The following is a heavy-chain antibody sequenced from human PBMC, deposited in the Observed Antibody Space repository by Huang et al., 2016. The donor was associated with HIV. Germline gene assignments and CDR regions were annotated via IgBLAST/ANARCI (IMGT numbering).Heavy chain of an antibody. V-gene: IGHV3-30*18. CDR3: GKDWTGSSGWFTLHYYYYGMDV. J-gene: IGHJ6*02. CDR2: LSYDENKK. CDR1: GFSFSNYG. Sequence: QVQLVESGGGVVQPGRSLRLSCAASGFSFSNYGIHWVRQAPGKGLGGVEILSYDENKKNYAGPGKGRFTISRDNSNNTLFLQMNSLGAEDTAVYYCGKDWTGSSGWFTLHYYYYGMDVWGQGTTVTVSS. D-gene: IGHD6-19*01.